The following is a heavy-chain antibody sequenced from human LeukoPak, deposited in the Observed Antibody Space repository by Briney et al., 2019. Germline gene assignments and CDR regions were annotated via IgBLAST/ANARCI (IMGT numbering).Heavy chain of an antibody. CDR3: ARDLPNYYGSGSTFAY. CDR1: GFTFSSYS. J-gene: IGHJ4*02. Sequence: GGSLRLSCAASGFTFSSYSMNWVRQAPGKGLEWVSSISSSSSYIYYADSVKGRFTISRDNAKNSLYLQMNSLRAEDTAVYYCARDLPNYYGSGSTFAYWGQGTLVTVSS. CDR2: ISSSSSYI. V-gene: IGHV3-21*01. D-gene: IGHD3-10*01.